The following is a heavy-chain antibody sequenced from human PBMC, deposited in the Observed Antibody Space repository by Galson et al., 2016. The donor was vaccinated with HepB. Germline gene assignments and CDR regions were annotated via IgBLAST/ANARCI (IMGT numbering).Heavy chain of an antibody. CDR2: IYTGGNT. V-gene: IGHV3-53*01. D-gene: IGHD6-19*01. Sequence: SLRLSCAASGFTGSSHYMTWVRQAPGKGLEWVSAIYTGGNTDYADSATGRFPISRDNPKNTMYRQMNSLRAEETAVYYGARDMIFYSSGSYMVYWGQGTLVTISS. CDR1: GFTGSSHY. CDR3: ARDMIFYSSGSYMVY. J-gene: IGHJ4*02.